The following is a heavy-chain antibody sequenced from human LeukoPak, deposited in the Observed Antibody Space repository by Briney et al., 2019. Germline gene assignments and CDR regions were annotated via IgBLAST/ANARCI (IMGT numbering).Heavy chain of an antibody. V-gene: IGHV4-61*02. J-gene: IGHJ4*02. D-gene: IGHD2-21*01. CDR2: IYTSGST. CDR3: AREPYCGGDCFLDS. CDR1: GGSISSGSYY. Sequence: SQTLSLTCTVSGGSISSGSYYWSWIRQPAGKGLEWIGRIYTSGSTYYNPSLKSRVTISLDTSKNQFSLKLGSVTAADTAVYYCAREPYCGGDCFLDSWGQGTLVTVSS.